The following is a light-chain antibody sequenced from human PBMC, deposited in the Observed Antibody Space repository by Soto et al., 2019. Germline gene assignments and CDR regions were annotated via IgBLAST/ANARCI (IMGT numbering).Light chain of an antibody. J-gene: IGLJ1*01. V-gene: IGLV2-8*01. CDR3: SSYAGSNNLIV. CDR2: EVS. Sequence: QCVLTQPPSASGSPGQSVTISCTGTSSDVGGYNYVSWYQQHPGKAPKLMIYEVSKRPSGVPDRFSGSKSGNTASLTASGLQAEDEADYYCSSYAGSNNLIVFGTGTKVTVL. CDR1: SSDVGGYNY.